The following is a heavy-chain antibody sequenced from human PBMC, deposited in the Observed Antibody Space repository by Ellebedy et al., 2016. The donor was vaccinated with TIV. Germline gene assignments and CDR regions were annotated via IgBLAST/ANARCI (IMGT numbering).Heavy chain of an antibody. Sequence: GGSLRLSXAASGFTFSSYWMSWVRQAPGKGLEWVSSISSSSSYIYYADSVKGRFTISRDNAKNSLYLQMNSLRAEDTAVYYCAREGYYDSSGYPDYYYYYGMDVWGQGTTVTVSS. CDR2: ISSSSSYI. D-gene: IGHD3-22*01. J-gene: IGHJ6*02. V-gene: IGHV3-21*01. CDR3: AREGYYDSSGYPDYYYYYGMDV. CDR1: GFTFSSYW.